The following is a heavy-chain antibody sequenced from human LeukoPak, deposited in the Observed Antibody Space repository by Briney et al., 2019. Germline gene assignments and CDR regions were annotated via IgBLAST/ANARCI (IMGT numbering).Heavy chain of an antibody. J-gene: IGHJ5*02. Sequence: GASVRVSCKASGYTFNNYGISWVRQAPGHGLEWMAWISAYNGYTNYAQKFQGRVTMTTDTSTSTAYMELRSLRSDDTALYYCARDGGYGSRFVTNWFDPWGQGSLVTVSS. D-gene: IGHD5-12*01. CDR2: ISAYNGYT. CDR1: GYTFNNYG. CDR3: ARDGGYGSRFVTNWFDP. V-gene: IGHV1-18*01.